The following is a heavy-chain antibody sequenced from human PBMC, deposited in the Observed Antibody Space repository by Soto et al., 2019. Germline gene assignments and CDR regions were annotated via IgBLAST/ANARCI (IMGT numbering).Heavy chain of an antibody. D-gene: IGHD1-20*01. CDR3: AKSGDNWNYYYYYGMDV. V-gene: IGHV1-8*01. J-gene: IGHJ6*02. CDR1: GYTFTSYD. CDR2: MNPNSGNT. Sequence: ASVKVSCKASGYTFTSYDINWVRQATGQGLEWMGWMNPNSGNTGYAQKFQGRVTMTRNTSISTAYMELNSLRSEDTAVYYCAKSGDNWNYYYYYGMDVWGQGTTVTVSS.